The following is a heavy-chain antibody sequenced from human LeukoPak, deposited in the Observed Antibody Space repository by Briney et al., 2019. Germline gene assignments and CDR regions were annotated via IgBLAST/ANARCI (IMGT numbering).Heavy chain of an antibody. CDR2: IIPIFGTA. CDR1: GGTFSSYA. CDR3: AREIVDIVATILEYYYGMDV. V-gene: IGHV1-69*01. Sequence: SVKVSCKASGGTFSSYAISWVRQAPGQGLEWMGGIIPIFGTANYAQKFQGRVTITADESTSTAYMELSSLRSEDTAVYYCAREIVDIVATILEYYYGMDVWGQGTTVTVS. J-gene: IGHJ6*02. D-gene: IGHD5-12*01.